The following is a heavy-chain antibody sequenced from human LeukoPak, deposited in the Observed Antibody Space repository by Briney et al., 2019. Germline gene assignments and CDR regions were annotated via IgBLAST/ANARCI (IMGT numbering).Heavy chain of an antibody. D-gene: IGHD4-17*01. CDR2: IYSGGST. V-gene: IGHV3-53*01. J-gene: IGHJ4*02. Sequence: GGSLRLSCAASGFTVSSNYMSWVRQAPGKGLEWVSVIYSGGSTYYADSVKGRFTISRDNSKNTLYLQMNSLRAEDTAVYYCARDSHGDDGFDYWGQGTLVTVSS. CDR1: GFTVSSNY. CDR3: ARDSHGDDGFDY.